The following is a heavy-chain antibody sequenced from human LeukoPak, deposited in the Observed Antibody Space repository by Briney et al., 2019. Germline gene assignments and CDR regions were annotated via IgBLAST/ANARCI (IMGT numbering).Heavy chain of an antibody. CDR3: ARANRSSTSFRYYYGMDV. D-gene: IGHD2-2*01. J-gene: IGHJ6*02. V-gene: IGHV3-11*04. CDR2: ISSSGSTI. CDR1: GFTFSDYY. Sequence: GGSLRLSCAASGFTFSDYYMSWIRQAPGKGLEWVSYISSSGSTIYYADSVKGRFTISRDNAKNSLYLQMNSLRDEDTAVYYCARANRSSTSFRYYYGMDVWGQGTTVTVSS.